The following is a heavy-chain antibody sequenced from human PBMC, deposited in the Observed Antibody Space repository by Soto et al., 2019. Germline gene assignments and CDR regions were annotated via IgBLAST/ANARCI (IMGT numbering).Heavy chain of an antibody. J-gene: IGHJ6*02. CDR3: AKDARHITMIVVDRDGMDV. CDR1: GFTFSSYG. Sequence: GGSLRLSCAASGFTFSSYGMHWVRQAPGKGLEWVAVISYDGSNKYYADSVKGRFTISRDNSKNTLYLQMNSLRAEDTAVYYCAKDARHITMIVVDRDGMDVWGQGTTVTVSS. D-gene: IGHD3-22*01. V-gene: IGHV3-30*18. CDR2: ISYDGSNK.